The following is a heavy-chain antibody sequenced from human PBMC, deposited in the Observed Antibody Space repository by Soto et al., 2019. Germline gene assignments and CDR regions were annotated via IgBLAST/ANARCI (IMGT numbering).Heavy chain of an antibody. CDR3: ARAPPDIVVVRHDHYYYGMDV. J-gene: IGHJ6*02. CDR2: IYYNGST. CDR1: GGSISSGGYY. Sequence: QVQLQESGPGLVKPSQTLSLTCTVSGGSISSGGYYWSWIRQHPGKGLEWIGYIYYNGSTYYNPSLKSRVTISVDTSKNQFSLKLSSVTAADTAVYYCARAPPDIVVVRHDHYYYGMDVWGQGTTVTVSS. D-gene: IGHD2-2*01. V-gene: IGHV4-31*03.